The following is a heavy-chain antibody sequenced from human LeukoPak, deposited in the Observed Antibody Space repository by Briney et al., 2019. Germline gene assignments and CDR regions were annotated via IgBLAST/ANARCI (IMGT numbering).Heavy chain of an antibody. CDR1: GGSISSGGYS. V-gene: IGHV4-30-2*02. CDR2: IYHSGST. D-gene: IGHD1-26*01. CDR3: ASALGATTLDY. Sequence: ASETLSLTCAVSGGSISSGGYSWSWIRQPPGKGLEWIGYIYHSGSTYYNPSLKSRVTISVDRSKNQFSLKLSSVTAADTAVYYCASALGATTLDYWGQGTLVTVSS. J-gene: IGHJ4*02.